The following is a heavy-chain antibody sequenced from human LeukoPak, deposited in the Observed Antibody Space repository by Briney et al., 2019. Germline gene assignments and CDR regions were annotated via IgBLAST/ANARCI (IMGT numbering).Heavy chain of an antibody. CDR3: ARGPTNGQAFDY. Sequence: PGGSLRLSCTVSGFTVSSNSMSWVRQAPGKGLEWVASIREDGSQKSAVDSVRGRFTIARDNAKNSVYLQMDSLRAEDTAVYYCARGPTNGQAFDYWGQGTLVSVSS. J-gene: IGHJ4*02. CDR1: GFTVSSNS. CDR2: IREDGSQK. D-gene: IGHD2-8*01. V-gene: IGHV3-7*01.